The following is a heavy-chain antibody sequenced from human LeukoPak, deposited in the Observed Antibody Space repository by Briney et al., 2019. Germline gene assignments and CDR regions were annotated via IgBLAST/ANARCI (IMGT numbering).Heavy chain of an antibody. CDR3: ARTYYDILTGYLDAFDI. J-gene: IGHJ3*02. Sequence: GASVKVSCKASGYTFTGYYMHWVRQAPRQGLEWMGWINPNSGGTNYAQKFQGRVTMTRDTSISTAYMELSRLRSDDTAVYYCARTYYDILTGYLDAFDIWGQGTMVTVSS. CDR1: GYTFTGYY. V-gene: IGHV1-2*02. D-gene: IGHD3-9*01. CDR2: INPNSGGT.